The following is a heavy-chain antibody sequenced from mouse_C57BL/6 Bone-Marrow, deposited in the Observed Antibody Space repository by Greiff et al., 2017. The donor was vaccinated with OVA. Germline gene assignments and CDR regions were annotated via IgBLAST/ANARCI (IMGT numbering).Heavy chain of an antibody. V-gene: IGHV1-22*01. CDR1: GYTFTDYN. D-gene: IGHD1-1*02. CDR2: INPNNGGT. Sequence: VQLKESGPELVKPGASVKMSCKASGYTFTDYNMHWVKQSHGKSLEWIGYINPNNGGTSYNQKFKGKATLTVNKSSSTAYMELRSLTSEDSAVYYCARWLWWLDYWGQGTTLTVSS. J-gene: IGHJ2*01. CDR3: ARWLWWLDY.